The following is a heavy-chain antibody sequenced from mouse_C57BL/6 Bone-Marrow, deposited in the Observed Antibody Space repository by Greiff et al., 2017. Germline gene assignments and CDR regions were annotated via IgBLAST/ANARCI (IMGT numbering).Heavy chain of an antibody. V-gene: IGHV1-50*01. D-gene: IGHD3-2*02. CDR1: GYTFTSYW. J-gene: IGHJ2*01. CDR3: ARRGTAQAFDY. Sequence: QVQLQQPGAELVKPGASVKLSCKASGYTFTSYWMQWVKQRPGQGLEWIGEIDPSDSYTNYNQKFKGKATLTVDTSSSTAYMQLSSLTSEDSAVYYCARRGTAQAFDYWGQGTTLTGSS. CDR2: IDPSDSYT.